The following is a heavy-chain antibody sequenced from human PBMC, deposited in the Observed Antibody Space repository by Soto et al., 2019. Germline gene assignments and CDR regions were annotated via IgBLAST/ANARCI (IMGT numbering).Heavy chain of an antibody. Sequence: ESLKISCKGSGYTFTSYWIGWVRQMPGKGLEWMGIIFPGDSDIKYSPSFQGQVTISADKSINTAYLQMSSLKAPDTARYYCGGPAHGSGWDGPFDYWGQGTLVPV. J-gene: IGHJ4*02. D-gene: IGHD6-19*01. CDR3: GGPAHGSGWDGPFDY. V-gene: IGHV5-51*01. CDR1: GYTFTSYW. CDR2: IFPGDSDI.